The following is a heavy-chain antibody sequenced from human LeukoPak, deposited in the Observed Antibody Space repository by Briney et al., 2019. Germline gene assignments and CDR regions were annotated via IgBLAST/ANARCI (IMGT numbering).Heavy chain of an antibody. J-gene: IGHJ4*02. V-gene: IGHV3-9*01. Sequence: GGSLRLSCAASGFTFSSYSMNWVRQAPGKGLKWVSGISWNSGSIGYADSVKGRFTISRDNAKNSLYLQMNSLRAEDTALYYCAKDMRSNYYDSSGYYADWGQGTLVTVSS. D-gene: IGHD3-22*01. CDR1: GFTFSSYS. CDR2: ISWNSGSI. CDR3: AKDMRSNYYDSSGYYAD.